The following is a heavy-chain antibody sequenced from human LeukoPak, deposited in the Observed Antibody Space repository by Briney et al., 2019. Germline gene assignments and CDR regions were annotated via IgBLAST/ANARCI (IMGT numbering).Heavy chain of an antibody. CDR2: INHSGST. D-gene: IGHD2-21*01. V-gene: IGHV4-34*01. Sequence: SETLSLTCAVYGGSFSGYYWSWIRQPPGKGLEWIGEINHSGSTNYNPSLKSRVTISVDTSKNQFSLKLSSVTAADTAVYYCARVGDNGGFDPWGQGTLVTVSS. CDR3: ARVGDNGGFDP. CDR1: GGSFSGYY. J-gene: IGHJ5*02.